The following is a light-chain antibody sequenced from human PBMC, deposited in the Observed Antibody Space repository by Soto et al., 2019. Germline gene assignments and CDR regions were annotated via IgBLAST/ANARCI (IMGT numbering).Light chain of an antibody. J-gene: IGLJ1*01. V-gene: IGLV2-14*01. Sequence: QSALTQPASVSGSPGQSITNSCTGTSSDVGGYNYVSWYQQHPPKAPKLMIYDVSNRPSGVSDRFSGSKSGNTASLTISGLQAEDEADYYCYSYTTSSTYVFGTGTKVTVL. CDR2: DVS. CDR1: SSDVGGYNY. CDR3: YSYTTSSTYV.